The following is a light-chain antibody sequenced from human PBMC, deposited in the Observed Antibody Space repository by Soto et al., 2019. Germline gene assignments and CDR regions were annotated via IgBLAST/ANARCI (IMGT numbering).Light chain of an antibody. Sequence: IVLKLSPSTLAFCTDERATLSCMASQSVSSYLAWYQLKPGQAPRLLIYDASNRATGIPARFSGSGSGTDFTLTISSLEPEDFAVYCCQQRRNLPQPFGP. V-gene: IGKV3-11*01. J-gene: IGKJ3*01. CDR3: QQRRNLPQP. CDR2: DAS. CDR1: QSVSSY.